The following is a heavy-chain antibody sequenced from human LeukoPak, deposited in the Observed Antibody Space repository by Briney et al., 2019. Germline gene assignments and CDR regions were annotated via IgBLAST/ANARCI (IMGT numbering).Heavy chain of an antibody. J-gene: IGHJ3*02. D-gene: IGHD3-22*01. CDR3: ARDGFSSGYPYDAFDT. V-gene: IGHV3-53*01. CDR1: GFTFSSAW. Sequence: GGSLRLSCAASGFTFSSAWISWVRQAPGKGLEWVSVIYSGGSTYYADSVKGRFTISRDNSKNTLYLQMNSLRAEDTAVYYCARDGFSSGYPYDAFDTWGQGTMVTVSS. CDR2: IYSGGST.